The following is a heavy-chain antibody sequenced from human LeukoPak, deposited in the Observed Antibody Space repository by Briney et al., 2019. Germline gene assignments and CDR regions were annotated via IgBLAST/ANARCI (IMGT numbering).Heavy chain of an antibody. CDR3: ARANWGRVEYYYYYMDV. Sequence: GASVKVSCKASGGTFSSYAISWVRQAPGQGLEWMGGIIPIFGTANYAQKFQGRVTITADESTSTAYMELSSLRSEDTAVYYCARANWGRVEYYYYYMDVWGKGTTVTVSS. CDR1: GGTFSSYA. V-gene: IGHV1-69*13. D-gene: IGHD7-27*01. J-gene: IGHJ6*03. CDR2: IIPIFGTA.